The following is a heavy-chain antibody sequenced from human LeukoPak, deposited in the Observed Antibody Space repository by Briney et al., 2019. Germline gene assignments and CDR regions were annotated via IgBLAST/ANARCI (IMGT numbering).Heavy chain of an antibody. CDR2: MNPKTGNT. CDR1: GYTFTIYD. Sequence: ASVKVSCKASGYTFTIYDINWVRQAPGQGLEWMGWMNPKTGNTGYAQNFQGRVSMTSNTSITTAYMELSSLRSEDTAVYYCARERQDPTHAFDIWGQGTMVTVSS. CDR3: ARERQDPTHAFDI. J-gene: IGHJ3*02. V-gene: IGHV1-8*01.